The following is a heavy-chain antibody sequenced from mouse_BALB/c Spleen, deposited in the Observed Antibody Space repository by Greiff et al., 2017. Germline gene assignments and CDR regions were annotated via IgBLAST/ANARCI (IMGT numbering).Heavy chain of an antibody. J-gene: IGHJ4*01. CDR1: GFNIKDTY. Sequence: DVKLVESGAELVKPGASVKLSCTASGFNIKDTYMHWVKQRPEQGLEWIGRIDPANGNTKYDPKFQGKATITADTSSNTAYLQLSSLTSEDTAVYYCAKGSFYAMDYWGQGTSVTVSS. CDR2: IDPANGNT. V-gene: IGHV14-3*02. CDR3: AKGSFYAMDY.